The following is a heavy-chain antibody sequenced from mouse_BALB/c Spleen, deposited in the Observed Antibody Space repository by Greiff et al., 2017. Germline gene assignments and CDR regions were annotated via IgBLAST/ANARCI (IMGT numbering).Heavy chain of an antibody. CDR2: IWAGGST. V-gene: IGHV2-9*02. CDR3: ARDGDGYFDY. Sequence: VMLVESGPGLVAPSQSLSITCTVSGFSLTSYGVHWVRQPPGKGLEWLGVIWAGGSTNYNSALMSRLSISKDNSKSQVFLKMNSLQTDDTAMYYCARDGDGYFDYWGQGTTLTVSS. J-gene: IGHJ2*01. D-gene: IGHD2-3*01. CDR1: GFSLTSYG.